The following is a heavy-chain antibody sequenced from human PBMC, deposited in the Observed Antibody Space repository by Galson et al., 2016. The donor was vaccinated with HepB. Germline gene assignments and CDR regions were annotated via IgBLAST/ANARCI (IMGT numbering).Heavy chain of an antibody. J-gene: IGHJ3*02. Sequence: SLRLSCAASGFTFSSYGMHWVRQAPGKGLEWVSAISGSGGSTYYADSVKGRFTLSRDNSKSTLYLQMNSLRAADTAVYYLAKDGAPYLYYPPEGAFHIWGQGTKVTVSS. CDR2: ISGSGGST. V-gene: IGHV3-23*01. CDR3: AKDGAPYLYYPPEGAFHI. D-gene: IGHD2-8*01. CDR1: GFTFSSYG.